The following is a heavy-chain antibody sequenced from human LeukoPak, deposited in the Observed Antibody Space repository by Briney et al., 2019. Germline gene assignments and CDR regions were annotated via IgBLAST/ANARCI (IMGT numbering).Heavy chain of an antibody. Sequence: AASVKVSCKASGYTFTGYYMHWVRQAPGQGLEWMGIINPSGGSTSYAQKFQGRVTMTRDMSTSTDYMELSSLRSEDTAVYYCARDNSVEDTAWWFDPWGQGTLVTVSS. D-gene: IGHD4-23*01. CDR3: ARDNSVEDTAWWFDP. CDR2: INPSGGST. CDR1: GYTFTGYY. V-gene: IGHV1-46*01. J-gene: IGHJ5*02.